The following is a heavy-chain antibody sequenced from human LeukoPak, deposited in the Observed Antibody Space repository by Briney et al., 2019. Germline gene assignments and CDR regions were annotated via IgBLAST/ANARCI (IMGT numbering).Heavy chain of an antibody. CDR2: ISGSGGST. J-gene: IGHJ6*03. V-gene: IGHV3-23*01. Sequence: GGSLRLSCAASGFTFSSYAMSWVRQAPGKGLEWVSAISGSGGSTYYADSVKGRFTISRDNSKNTLYLQMNSLRAEDTAVYYCAKMRWEPPPPIVYYYHMDGWGKGTTVTGSS. CDR3: AKMRWEPPPPIVYYYHMDG. D-gene: IGHD1-26*01. CDR1: GFTFSSYA.